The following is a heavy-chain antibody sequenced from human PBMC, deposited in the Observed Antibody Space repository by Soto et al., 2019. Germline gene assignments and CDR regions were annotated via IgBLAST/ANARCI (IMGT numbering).Heavy chain of an antibody. J-gene: IGHJ4*02. CDR2: VTPIVSMS. D-gene: IGHD3-10*01. CDR1: GDTFNFYS. V-gene: IGHV1-69*02. Sequence: QVQLVQSGAEVKRPGSSVKVSCKASGDTFNFYSINWVRQAPGLGLAWMGRVTPIVSMSNYAQKFQARVSMTEDKSTRTAYMELSTMRSEDTAIYCRASSYGSGYRALDYWGQGALVTVSS. CDR3: ASSYGSGYRALDY.